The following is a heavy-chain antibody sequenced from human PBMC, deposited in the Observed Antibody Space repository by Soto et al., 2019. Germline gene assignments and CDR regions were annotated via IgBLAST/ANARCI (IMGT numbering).Heavy chain of an antibody. CDR1: GYTYTSYA. V-gene: IGHV1-3*01. CDR2: ISAGNGNT. CDR3: ERVIEDLIDY. Sequence: ASVKVSCKTSGYTYTSYAIHWVRQAPGQRPEWMGWISAGNGNTKYSQTFRGRVTITTDTSTSTAYMELRSLRSDDTAVYYCERVIEDLIDYWGQGTLVTVSS. J-gene: IGHJ4*02. D-gene: IGHD2-15*01.